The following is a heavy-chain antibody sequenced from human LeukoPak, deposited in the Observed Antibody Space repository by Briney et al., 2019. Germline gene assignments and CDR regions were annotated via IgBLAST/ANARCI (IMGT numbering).Heavy chain of an antibody. CDR2: INHSGST. D-gene: IGHD3-22*01. J-gene: IGHJ4*02. V-gene: IGHV4-34*01. Sequence: SEALSLTCAVYGGSFSGYYWSWIRQPPGKGLEWVGEINHSGSTNYNLSLKSRVTISVDTSKNQFSLKLSSVTAADTAVYYCARVDYYDSSGHDYWGQGTLVTVSS. CDR1: GGSFSGYY. CDR3: ARVDYYDSSGHDY.